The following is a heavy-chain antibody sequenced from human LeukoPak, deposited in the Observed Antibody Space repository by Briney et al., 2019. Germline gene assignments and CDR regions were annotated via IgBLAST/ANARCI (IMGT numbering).Heavy chain of an antibody. CDR3: TRTTYCSSTSCRKGFDY. Sequence: ASVKVSCKASGYTFTSYGISWVRQAPGLGLEWMGWISAYNGNTNYAQKLQGRVTMTTDTSTSTAYMELSRLRSDDTAVYYCTRTTYCSSTSCRKGFDYWGQGTLVTVSS. J-gene: IGHJ4*02. D-gene: IGHD2-2*01. CDR1: GYTFTSYG. CDR2: ISAYNGNT. V-gene: IGHV1-18*01.